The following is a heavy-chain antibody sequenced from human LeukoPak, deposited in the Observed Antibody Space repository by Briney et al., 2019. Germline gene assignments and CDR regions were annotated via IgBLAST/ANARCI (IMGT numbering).Heavy chain of an antibody. Sequence: SETLSLTCTVSGGSISSGSHHWGWFRQSPGKGLEWIGEINHSGSTNYNPSLKSRVTISVDTSKNQFSLKLSSVTAADTAVYYCARAGIVARRGGVFDYWGQGTLVTVPS. CDR2: INHSGST. CDR3: ARAGIVARRGGVFDY. J-gene: IGHJ4*02. CDR1: GGSISSGSHH. D-gene: IGHD6-6*01. V-gene: IGHV4-39*07.